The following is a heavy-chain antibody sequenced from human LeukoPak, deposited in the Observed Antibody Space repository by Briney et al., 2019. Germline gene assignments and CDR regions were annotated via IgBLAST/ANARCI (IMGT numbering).Heavy chain of an antibody. D-gene: IGHD3-3*01. CDR1: GYTFTSYD. J-gene: IGHJ4*02. CDR2: MNPNSGNT. CDR3: ARATELVDYDFWSGYYMNY. Sequence: VASVTVSCKASGYTFTSYDINRVRQATGQGLEWMGWMNPNSGNTGYAQKFQGRVTMTRNTSISTAYMELSSLRSEDTAVYYCARATELVDYDFWSGYYMNYWGQGTLVTVSS. V-gene: IGHV1-8*01.